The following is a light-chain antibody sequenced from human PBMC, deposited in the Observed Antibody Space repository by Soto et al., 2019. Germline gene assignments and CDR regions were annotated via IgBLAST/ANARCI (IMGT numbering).Light chain of an antibody. Sequence: QSALTQPPSASGSTGQSVTISCTGTSSDVGSYRFVSWYQQHPGKAPKLLIYEVSKRPSGVPDRFSASTSGNTASLTVSGLQADDEADYYCSSYAGNNNVIFGGGTKLTVL. J-gene: IGLJ2*01. CDR2: EVS. CDR1: SSDVGSYRF. CDR3: SSYAGNNNVI. V-gene: IGLV2-8*01.